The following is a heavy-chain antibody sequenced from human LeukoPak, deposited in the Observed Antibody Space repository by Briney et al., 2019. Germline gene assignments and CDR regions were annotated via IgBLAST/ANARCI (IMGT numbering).Heavy chain of an antibody. CDR2: IWYDGSNK. V-gene: IGHV3-33*01. J-gene: IGHJ4*02. CDR1: GFTFRNFG. D-gene: IGHD6-19*01. CDR3: AREGSPYTSGPFDY. Sequence: GGSLRLSCVVSGFTFRNFGMHWVRQAPGKGLEWVAVIWYDGSNKYYADSVKGRFTISRDNSRNTLYLQMNSLRAEDTAVYYCAREGSPYTSGPFDYWGQGTLVTVSS.